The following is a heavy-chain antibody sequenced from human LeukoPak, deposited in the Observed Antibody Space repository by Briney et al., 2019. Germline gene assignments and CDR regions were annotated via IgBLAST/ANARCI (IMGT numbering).Heavy chain of an antibody. CDR2: ISGSGGST. D-gene: IGHD6-19*01. CDR3: AKDGTLYSSGRFDY. Sequence: GGSLRLSCAASGFTFSGYAMSWVRQAPGKGLEWVSAISGSGGSTYYADSVKGRFTISRDNSKNTLYLQMNSLRAEDTALYYCAKDGTLYSSGRFDYWGQGTLVTVSS. J-gene: IGHJ4*02. CDR1: GFTFSGYA. V-gene: IGHV3-23*01.